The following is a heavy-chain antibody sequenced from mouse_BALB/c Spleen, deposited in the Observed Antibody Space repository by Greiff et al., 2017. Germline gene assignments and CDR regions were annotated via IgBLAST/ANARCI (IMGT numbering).Heavy chain of an antibody. Sequence: EVQLQQSGAELVKPGASVKLSCKASGYTFTDYNMNWVRQSHGKSLEWIGDINPNNGGTIYNQKFKGKDTLTIDKSYSTAYMELRSLTSADTAVYYCERSLSLYYMDYWGQGTSLTVSS. V-gene: IGHV1-18*01. J-gene: IGHJ2*02. CDR1: GYTFTDYN. CDR3: ERSLSLYYMDY. D-gene: IGHD3-2*02. CDR2: INPNNGGT.